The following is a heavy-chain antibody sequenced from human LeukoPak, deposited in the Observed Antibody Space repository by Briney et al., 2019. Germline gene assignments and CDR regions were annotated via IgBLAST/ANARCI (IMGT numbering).Heavy chain of an antibody. V-gene: IGHV3-30*04. Sequence: GGSLRLSCAASGFTFSSYAMHWVRQAPDKGLEWVAVISYDGSNKYYADSVKGRFTISRDNSKNTLYLQMNSLRAEDTAVYYCARDRGITMVRGVNYWGQGTLVTVSS. CDR1: GFTFSSYA. CDR2: ISYDGSNK. CDR3: ARDRGITMVRGVNY. J-gene: IGHJ4*02. D-gene: IGHD3-10*01.